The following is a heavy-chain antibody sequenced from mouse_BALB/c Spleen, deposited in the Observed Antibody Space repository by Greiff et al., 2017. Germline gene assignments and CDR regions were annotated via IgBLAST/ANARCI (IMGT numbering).Heavy chain of an antibody. V-gene: IGHV1-9*01. Sequence: QVQLKQSGAELMKPGASVKISCKATGYTFSSYWIEWVKQRPGHGLEWIGEILPGSGSTNYNEKFKGKATFTADTSSNTAYMQLSSLTSEDSAVYYCARKGYYYGSSSAWFAYWGQGTLVTVAA. D-gene: IGHD1-1*01. J-gene: IGHJ3*01. CDR3: ARKGYYYGSSSAWFAY. CDR1: GYTFSSYW. CDR2: ILPGSGST.